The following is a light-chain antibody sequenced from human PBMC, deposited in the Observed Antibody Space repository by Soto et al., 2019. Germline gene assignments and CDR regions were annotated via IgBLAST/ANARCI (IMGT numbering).Light chain of an antibody. Sequence: QSVLTQSSSASASLGSSVKLTCTLSSGHSSYIIAWHQQQPGKAPRYLMKLEGSGSYNKGSGVPDRFSGSSSGADRYLTSSNLQFEDEADYYCETWDSNTRGFGGGTQLTVL. CDR1: SGHSSYI. CDR3: ETWDSNTRG. CDR2: LEGSGSY. J-gene: IGLJ3*02. V-gene: IGLV4-60*02.